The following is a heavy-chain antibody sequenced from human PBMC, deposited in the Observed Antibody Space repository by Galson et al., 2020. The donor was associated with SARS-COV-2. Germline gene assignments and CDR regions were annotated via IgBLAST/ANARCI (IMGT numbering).Heavy chain of an antibody. Sequence: GESLKISCAASGFTFSDVWMTWVRQTPGKGLEWVGFIKSKTDGGTTDYAAPVKGRFTISRDDSKSTLYLQMSSLKSDDTAVYYCSTLRNWGQGTLVTVSS. CDR2: IKSKTDGGTT. J-gene: IGHJ4*02. CDR1: GFTFSDVW. D-gene: IGHD3-16*01. V-gene: IGHV3-15*01. CDR3: STLRN.